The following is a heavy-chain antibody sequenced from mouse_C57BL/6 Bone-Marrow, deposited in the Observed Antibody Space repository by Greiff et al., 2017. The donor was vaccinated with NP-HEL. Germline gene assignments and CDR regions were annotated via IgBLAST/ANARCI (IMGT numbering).Heavy chain of an antibody. CDR1: GFNIKDDY. D-gene: IGHD2-4*01. CDR3: TTHYDYDWSPLYWYFDV. V-gene: IGHV14-4*01. J-gene: IGHJ1*03. CDR2: IDPENGDT. Sequence: VQLQQSGAELVRPGASVKLSCTASGFNIKDDYMHWVKQRPEQGLEWIGWIDPENGDTEYASKFQGKATITADTFSNTAYLQLSSLTSEDTAVYYCTTHYDYDWSPLYWYFDVWGTGTTVTVSS.